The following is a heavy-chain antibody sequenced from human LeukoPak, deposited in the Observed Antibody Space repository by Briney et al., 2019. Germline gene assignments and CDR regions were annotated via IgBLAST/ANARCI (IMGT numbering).Heavy chain of an antibody. J-gene: IGHJ6*03. V-gene: IGHV3-30*02. D-gene: IGHD3-10*01. CDR2: IRYDGSNK. Sequence: GALRLSCAASGFTFSNYGMHWVRQAPGKGLEWVAFIRYDGSNKYYADSVKGRFTISRDNSKNTLYLQMNSLRAEDTAVYCCAKDSFRALPYYMDVWGKGTTVTISS. CDR1: GFTFSNYG. CDR3: AKDSFRALPYYMDV.